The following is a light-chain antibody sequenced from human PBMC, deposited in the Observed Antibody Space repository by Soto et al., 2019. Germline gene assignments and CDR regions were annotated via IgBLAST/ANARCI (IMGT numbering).Light chain of an antibody. Sequence: DIQMTQSPSTLSASVGDRVPLTCRASQSISSWLAWYQQKPGKAPKLLIYKASGLESGVPSRFSGSGSGTDFTLTISSLQPDDFATYYCQQYNSYSPLTFGGGTKVDIK. CDR3: QQYNSYSPLT. CDR1: QSISSW. J-gene: IGKJ4*02. V-gene: IGKV1-5*03. CDR2: KAS.